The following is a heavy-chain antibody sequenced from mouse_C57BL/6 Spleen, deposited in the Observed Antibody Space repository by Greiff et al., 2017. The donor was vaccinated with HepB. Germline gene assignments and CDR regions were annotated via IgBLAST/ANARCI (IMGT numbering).Heavy chain of an antibody. V-gene: IGHV1-61*01. D-gene: IGHD1-1*01. CDR1: GYTFTSYW. CDR2: IYPSESET. Sequence: QVHVKQPGAELVRPGSSVKLSCKASGYTFTSYWMDWVKQRPGQGLEWIGNIYPSESETHYNQKFKDKATLTVDKSSSTAYMQLSSLTSEDSAVYYCARGNYYYGISYAWFAYWGQGTLVTVSA. CDR3: ARGNYYYGISYAWFAY. J-gene: IGHJ3*01.